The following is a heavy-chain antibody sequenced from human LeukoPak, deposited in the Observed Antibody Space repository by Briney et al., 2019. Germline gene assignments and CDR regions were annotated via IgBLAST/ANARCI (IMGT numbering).Heavy chain of an antibody. CDR3: ARDQPDYYYYYGMDV. CDR2: ISSSSSYI. V-gene: IGHV3-21*01. Sequence: PGGSLRLSCVASGFTFSTYSMNWVRQAPGKGLEWVSSISSSSSYIYYADSVKGRFTISRDNAKNSLYLQMNSLRAEDTAVYYCARDQPDYYYYYGMDVWGQGTTVTVSS. CDR1: GFTFSTYS. J-gene: IGHJ6*02.